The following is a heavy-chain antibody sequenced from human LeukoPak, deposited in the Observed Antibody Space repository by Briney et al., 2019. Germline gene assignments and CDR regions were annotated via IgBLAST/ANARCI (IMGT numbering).Heavy chain of an antibody. Sequence: GASVKVSCKASGYTFTGYYMHWVRQAPGQGLEEMGWINHNSGGTNYAQKCQGRVTMTRDTSISTAYMELSRLRSDDTAVYYCASIGSGYVWGSYRPGGYWGQGTLVTVSS. V-gene: IGHV1-2*02. CDR1: GYTFTGYY. D-gene: IGHD3-16*02. CDR2: INHNSGGT. CDR3: ASIGSGYVWGSYRPGGY. J-gene: IGHJ4*02.